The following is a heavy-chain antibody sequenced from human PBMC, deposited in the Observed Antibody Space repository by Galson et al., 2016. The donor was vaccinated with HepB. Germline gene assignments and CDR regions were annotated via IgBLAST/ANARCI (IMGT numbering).Heavy chain of an antibody. V-gene: IGHV1-18*04. Sequence: QSGAEVKKPGASVKVSCKASGYTFTSYGISWVRQPPGQGLEWMGWISGYNGDTIYAQRLQGRVTMTTDTSTSTAYMELRSLGSDDTAVYYCAKTTYCEFGGCYNSYGLDVWGQGTTVTVSS. CDR3: AKTTYCEFGGCYNSYGLDV. CDR2: ISGYNGDT. J-gene: IGHJ6*02. D-gene: IGHD2-21*01. CDR1: GYTFTSYG.